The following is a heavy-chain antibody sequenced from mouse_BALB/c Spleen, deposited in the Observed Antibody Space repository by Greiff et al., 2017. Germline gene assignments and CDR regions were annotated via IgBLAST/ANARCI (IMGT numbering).Heavy chain of an antibody. D-gene: IGHD2-4*01. CDR2: IWSDGST. CDR3: ARHEDYDIYAMDY. V-gene: IGHV2-6-2*01. CDR1: GFSLTSYG. Sequence: VHLVESGPDLVAPSQSLSITCTVSGFSLTSYGVHWVRQPPGKGLEWLVVIWSDGSTTYNSALKSRLSISKDNSKSQVFLKMNSLQTDDTAMYYCARHEDYDIYAMDYWGQGTSVTVSS. J-gene: IGHJ4*01.